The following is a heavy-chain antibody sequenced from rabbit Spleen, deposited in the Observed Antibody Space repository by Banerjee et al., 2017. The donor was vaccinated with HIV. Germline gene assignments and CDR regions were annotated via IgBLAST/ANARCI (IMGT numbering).Heavy chain of an antibody. CDR2: IYTGSGRT. V-gene: IGHV1S45*01. CDR3: ARDLVAVIGWNFNL. Sequence: QEQVEESGGGLVKPGGTLTLTCTASGFSFGSDAMCWVRQAPGKGLEWIGCIYTGSGRTYYASWVDGRFTISKTSSTTVTLQMTSLTAADTATYFCARDLVAVIGWNFNLWGPGTLVTVS. J-gene: IGHJ4*01. CDR1: GFSFGSDA. D-gene: IGHD4-2*01.